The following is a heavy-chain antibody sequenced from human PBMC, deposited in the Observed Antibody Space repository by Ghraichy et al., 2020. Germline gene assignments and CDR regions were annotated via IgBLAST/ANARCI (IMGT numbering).Heavy chain of an antibody. V-gene: IGHV1-69*13. Sequence: SVKVSCKASGGSFSSYSISWVRQAPGQGLEWMGRIIPIFHTAIYAQKFQGRVTITADESTNTAYMELSSLKSEDTAFYYCAGGMEVPTGDYYYMDVWGKGTTVTVSS. CDR3: AGGMEVPTGDYYYMDV. CDR2: IIPIFHTA. J-gene: IGHJ6*03. CDR1: GGSFSSYS. D-gene: IGHD2-2*01.